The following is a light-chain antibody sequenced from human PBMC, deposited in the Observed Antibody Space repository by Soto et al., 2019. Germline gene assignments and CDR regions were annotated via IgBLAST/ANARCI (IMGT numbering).Light chain of an antibody. CDR2: SSN. Sequence: QSVLTQPPSASGTPGQSVTISCSGNSSNIGNNPLNWYQHLPGTAPKLLIYSSNQRPSGVPYRISGSKSGASASLAITGLQSDDEAYYYCGTWDDRVKIYMFCGGTKLTVI. CDR3: GTWDDRVKIYM. J-gene: IGLJ3*02. V-gene: IGLV1-44*01. CDR1: SSNIGNNP.